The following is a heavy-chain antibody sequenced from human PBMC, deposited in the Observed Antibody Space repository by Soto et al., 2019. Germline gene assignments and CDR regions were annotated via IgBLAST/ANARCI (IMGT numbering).Heavy chain of an antibody. Sequence: PSETLSLTCTVSGGSISSGCYHWSWIRQHPGKGLEWIGYMYNSVSTYYNPSLKSRVTISVDKSKNQFSLKLSSVTAADTAVYYCSRDPQYWGQGTLVTVSS. CDR2: MYNSVST. J-gene: IGHJ4*02. CDR1: GGSISSGCYH. V-gene: IGHV4-31*03. CDR3: SRDPQY.